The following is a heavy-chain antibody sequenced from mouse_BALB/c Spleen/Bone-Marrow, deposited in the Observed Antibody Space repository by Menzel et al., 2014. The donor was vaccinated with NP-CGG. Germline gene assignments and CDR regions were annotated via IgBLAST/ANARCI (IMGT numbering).Heavy chain of an antibody. J-gene: IGHJ4*01. V-gene: IGHV1-66*01. CDR2: IFPGSGNT. CDR1: GYSFTSYY. Sequence: VQLQESGPELVKPGASVKISCKASGYSFTSYYIHWVKQRPGQGLEWIGWIFPGSGNTKYNEKFKGKATLTADTSSSTAYVQLNSLTSEDYAVYFCARGRDGGRDYYAMDYWGQGTSVTVSS. CDR3: ARGRDGGRDYYAMDY. D-gene: IGHD1-2*01.